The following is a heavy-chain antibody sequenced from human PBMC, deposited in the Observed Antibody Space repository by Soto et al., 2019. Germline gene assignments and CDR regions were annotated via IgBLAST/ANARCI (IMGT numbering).Heavy chain of an antibody. CDR2: MNPNSGNT. J-gene: IGHJ6*02. Sequence: ASVKVSCKASGYTFTSYDINWVRQATGQGLEWMGWMNPNSGNTGYAQKFQGRVTMTRNTSISTAYMELSSLRSEDTAVYYCASGAGMMVRGVISYYYYGMDVWGQGTTVTVSS. D-gene: IGHD3-10*01. V-gene: IGHV1-8*01. CDR3: ASGAGMMVRGVISYYYYGMDV. CDR1: GYTFTSYD.